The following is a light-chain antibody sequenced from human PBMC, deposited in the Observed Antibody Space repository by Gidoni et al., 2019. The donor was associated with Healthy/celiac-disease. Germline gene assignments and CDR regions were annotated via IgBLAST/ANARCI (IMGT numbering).Light chain of an antibody. Sequence: DIVMTQTPLSLPVTPGEPASISCRSSQSLLDSDDGNTYLDWYLQKPGQSPQLLIYTLSYRASGDPDRFSGSGSGTDFTLKISRVEAEDVGVYYCMQRIEFPSFGQGTKVEIK. CDR1: QSLLDSDDGNTY. V-gene: IGKV2-40*01. J-gene: IGKJ1*01. CDR3: MQRIEFPS. CDR2: TLS.